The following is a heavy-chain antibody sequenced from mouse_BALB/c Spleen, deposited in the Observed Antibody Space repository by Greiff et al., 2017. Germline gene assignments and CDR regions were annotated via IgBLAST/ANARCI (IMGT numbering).Heavy chain of an antibody. CDR3: AREETTVGARRVFLDY. CDR1: GYTFTSYT. J-gene: IGHJ2*01. Sequence: VQLQQSGAELARPGASVKMSCKASGYTFTSYTMHWVKQRPGQGLEWIGYINPSSGYTNYNQKFKDKATLTADKSSSTAYMQLSSLTSEDSAVYYCAREETTVGARRVFLDYWGQGTTLTVSS. V-gene: IGHV1-4*01. D-gene: IGHD1-1*01. CDR2: INPSSGYT.